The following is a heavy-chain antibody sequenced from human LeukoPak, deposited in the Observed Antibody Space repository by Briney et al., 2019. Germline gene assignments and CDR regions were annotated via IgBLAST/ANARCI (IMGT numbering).Heavy chain of an antibody. V-gene: IGHV3-7*01. CDR2: IKEDGSEM. CDR3: ARDRGYSTFDY. CDR1: AFTFSNYW. Sequence: GGSLRLSCAASAFTFSNYWMSWVRQAPGKGLEWVANIKEDGSEMNYVDSVKGRFTISRDNAKNSLYLQMNNLRVDDTAVYYCARDRGYSTFDYWGQGTLVTVSS. J-gene: IGHJ4*02. D-gene: IGHD4-23*01.